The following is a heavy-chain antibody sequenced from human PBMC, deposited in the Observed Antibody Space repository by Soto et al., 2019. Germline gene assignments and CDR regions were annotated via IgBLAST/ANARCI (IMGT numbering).Heavy chain of an antibody. V-gene: IGHV4-28*01. Sequence: QVQLQESGPGLVKPSDTLSLTCAVSGYSISSSNWWGWIRQPPGKGLEWIGYIYYSGTTYYNPSLKSRVTMSVDTSTNQSPLKLTSVTAVDTAVYYCARREIQGPIDYWGQGTLVTVSS. CDR2: IYYSGTT. CDR1: GYSISSSNW. D-gene: IGHD1-26*01. CDR3: ARREIQGPIDY. J-gene: IGHJ4*02.